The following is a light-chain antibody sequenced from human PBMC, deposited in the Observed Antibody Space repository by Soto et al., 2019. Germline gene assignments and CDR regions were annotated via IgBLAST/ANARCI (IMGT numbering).Light chain of an antibody. J-gene: IGLJ1*01. CDR3: SSYTSSSALYV. CDR2: DVS. CDR1: SSDVGGYNY. Sequence: QSALTQPASVSGSPGQSITISCTGTSSDVGGYNYVSWYQQHPGKAPKLMIYDVSNRPSGLSNRFSGSKSGNTASLTISGLQAEDAADYYCSSYTSSSALYVFGTGTKLTVL. V-gene: IGLV2-14*01.